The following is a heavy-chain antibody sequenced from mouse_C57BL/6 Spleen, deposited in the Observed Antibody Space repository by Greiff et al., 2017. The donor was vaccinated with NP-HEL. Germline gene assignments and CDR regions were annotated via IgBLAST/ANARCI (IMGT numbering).Heavy chain of an antibody. Sequence: EVQLVESEGGLVQPGSSMKLSCTASGFTFSDYYMAWVRQVPEKGLEWVANINYDGSSTYYLDSLKSRFIISRDNAKNILYLQMSSLKSEDTATYYCARGGRGYYFDYWGQGTTLTVSS. V-gene: IGHV5-16*01. D-gene: IGHD3-3*01. J-gene: IGHJ2*01. CDR2: INYDGSST. CDR3: ARGGRGYYFDY. CDR1: GFTFSDYY.